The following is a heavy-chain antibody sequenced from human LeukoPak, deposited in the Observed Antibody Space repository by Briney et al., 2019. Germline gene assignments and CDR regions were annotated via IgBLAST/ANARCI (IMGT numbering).Heavy chain of an antibody. D-gene: IGHD2-15*01. Sequence: ASVKVSCKASGYTFTSYGMHWVRQAPGQRLEWMGWINAGNGNTKYSQKFQGRVTITRDTSVSTAYMELSSLRSEDTAVYYCARTTRGGGIRYPAYGMDVWGKGTTVTVSS. CDR1: GYTFTSYG. CDR2: INAGNGNT. CDR3: ARTTRGGGIRYPAYGMDV. J-gene: IGHJ6*04. V-gene: IGHV1-3*01.